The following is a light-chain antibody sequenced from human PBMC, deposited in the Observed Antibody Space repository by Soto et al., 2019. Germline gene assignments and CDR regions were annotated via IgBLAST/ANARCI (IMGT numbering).Light chain of an antibody. J-gene: IGKJ1*01. Sequence: DIQVTQSPSTLSGSVGDRVTITCRASQTISSWLALYQQKPGKAPKLLIYKASTLKSGVPSRFSGSGSGTAFTLTISSLQPDDFATYYCQQFAISTTFGQGTKVDIK. CDR1: QTISSW. CDR2: KAS. CDR3: QQFAISTT. V-gene: IGKV1-5*03.